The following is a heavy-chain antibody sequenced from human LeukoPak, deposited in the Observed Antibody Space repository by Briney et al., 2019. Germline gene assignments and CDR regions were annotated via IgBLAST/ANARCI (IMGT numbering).Heavy chain of an antibody. Sequence: PGGSLRLSCAASGFTFSSYAMSWVRQAPGKGLEWVSAISGSGGSTYYADSVKGRFTISRDNSKNTLYLQMNSLRAEDTAVYYCAKAPRTDDYYDSSGPTDYWGQGTLVTVSS. CDR2: ISGSGGST. D-gene: IGHD3-22*01. J-gene: IGHJ4*02. CDR1: GFTFSSYA. CDR3: AKAPRTDDYYDSSGPTDY. V-gene: IGHV3-23*01.